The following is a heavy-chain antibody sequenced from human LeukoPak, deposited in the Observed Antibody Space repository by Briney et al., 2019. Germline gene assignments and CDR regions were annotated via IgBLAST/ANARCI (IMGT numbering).Heavy chain of an antibody. V-gene: IGHV3-21*01. J-gene: IGHJ4*02. CDR2: ISSSSSYI. CDR1: GFTFSSYS. D-gene: IGHD5-18*01. Sequence: PGGSLRLSCAASGFTFSSYSMNWVRQAPGKGLEWVSSISSSSSYIYYADSVKGRFTISRDNAKNSLYLQMNSLRAEDTAVYYCARSRPRIQLWTTPGLDYWGQGTLVTVSS. CDR3: ARSRPRIQLWTTPGLDY.